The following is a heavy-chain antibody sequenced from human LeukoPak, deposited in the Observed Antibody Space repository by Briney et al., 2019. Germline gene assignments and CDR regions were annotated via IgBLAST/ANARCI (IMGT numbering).Heavy chain of an antibody. CDR3: ATGCTNGVCSLFDY. J-gene: IGHJ4*02. Sequence: GASVKVSCKVSGYTLTELSMHWVRQAPGKGLEWMGGFDPEDGETIYAQKFQGRVTMTEDTSTDTAYMELSSLRSEDTAVYYCATGCTNGVCSLFDYWGQGTLVTVSS. D-gene: IGHD2-8*01. V-gene: IGHV1-24*01. CDR1: GYTLTELS. CDR2: FDPEDGET.